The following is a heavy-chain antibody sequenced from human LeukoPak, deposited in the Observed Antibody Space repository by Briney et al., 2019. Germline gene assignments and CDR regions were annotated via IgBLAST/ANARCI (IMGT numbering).Heavy chain of an antibody. J-gene: IGHJ4*02. Sequence: GGSLRLSCAASGFTFSSYGMHWVRQAPGKGLEWVAVISYDGSNKYYADSVKGRFTISRDNSKNTLYLQMNSLRAEDTAVYYCAKGNAAAGIYDWGQGILVTVSS. CDR3: AKGNAAAGIYD. CDR2: ISYDGSNK. CDR1: GFTFSSYG. V-gene: IGHV3-30*18. D-gene: IGHD6-13*01.